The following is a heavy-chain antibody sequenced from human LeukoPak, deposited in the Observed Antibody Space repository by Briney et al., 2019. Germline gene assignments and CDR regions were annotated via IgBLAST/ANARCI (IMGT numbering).Heavy chain of an antibody. CDR2: IYPGDSDP. V-gene: IGHV5-51*01. J-gene: IGHJ4*02. D-gene: IGHD4-17*01. Sequence: GESLKISCGGSGYRFTTYWIAWVRQMRGKGLEWMGIIYPGDSDPRYSPSFQGQVTISADKSINTAYLQWSSLKASDTAMYYCARQPTVTTNFDYWGQGTLVTVSS. CDR3: ARQPTVTTNFDY. CDR1: GYRFTTYW.